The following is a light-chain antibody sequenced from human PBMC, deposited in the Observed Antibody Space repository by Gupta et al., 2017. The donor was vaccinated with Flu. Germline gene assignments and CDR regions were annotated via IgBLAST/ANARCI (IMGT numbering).Light chain of an antibody. J-gene: IGLJ3*02. CDR1: SSDVGGYNY. CDR2: EVS. V-gene: IGLV2-14*01. CDR3: SSYTSSSTLRV. Sequence: QSALTQPASLSGSPGQSITISCTATSSDVGGYNYVSWYQQHPGKAPKLMIYEVSNRPSGVSNRFSGSKSGNTASLTISGLQAEDEADYYCSSYTSSSTLRVFGGGTKLTVL.